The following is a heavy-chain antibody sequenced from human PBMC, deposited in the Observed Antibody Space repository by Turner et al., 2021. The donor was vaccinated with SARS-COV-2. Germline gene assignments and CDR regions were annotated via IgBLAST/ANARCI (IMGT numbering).Heavy chain of an antibody. CDR3: ARVVVLRRAYFDY. CDR2: IYYSGST. J-gene: IGHJ4*02. V-gene: IGHV4-30-4*01. Sequence: QVQLQESGPGLVKPSQTLSLTCTVSGGSISSGDYYWSWIRQPPGKGLEWIGYIYYSGSTFYNPSLKSRVTISVDTSKNQFSLKLSSLTAADTAVYYCARVVVLRRAYFDYWGQGTLVTVS. D-gene: IGHD2-8*01. CDR1: GGSISSGDYY.